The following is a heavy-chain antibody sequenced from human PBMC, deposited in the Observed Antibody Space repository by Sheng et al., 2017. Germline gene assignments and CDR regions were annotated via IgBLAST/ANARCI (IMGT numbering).Heavy chain of an antibody. Sequence: QVQLQESGPGLVKPSETLSLTCTVSGYSISSGYYWGWIRQPPGKGLEWIGSIYHSGSTYYNPSLKSRVTISVDTSKNQFSLKLSSVTAADTAVYYCARDYGPSRRWEPRGFDYWGQGTLVTVSS. CDR3: ARDYGPSRRWEPRGFDY. D-gene: IGHD1-26*01. CDR2: IYHSGST. CDR1: GYSISSGYY. J-gene: IGHJ4*02. V-gene: IGHV4-38-2*02.